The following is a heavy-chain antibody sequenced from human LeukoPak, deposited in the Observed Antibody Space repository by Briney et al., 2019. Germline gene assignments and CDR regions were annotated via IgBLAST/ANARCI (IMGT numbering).Heavy chain of an antibody. J-gene: IGHJ4*02. V-gene: IGHV3-7*01. D-gene: IGHD3-22*01. CDR2: IKQDESEK. CDR1: GFTFGSYW. Sequence: GGSLRLSCAASGFTFGSYWMTWVRQAPGKGLEWVANIKQDESEKYYADSVRGRFTISRDNAKNSLYLQMNSLRGEDTAVYYCARCNYYHCSGYPTSFENWGQGTLVTVST. CDR3: ARCNYYHCSGYPTSFEN.